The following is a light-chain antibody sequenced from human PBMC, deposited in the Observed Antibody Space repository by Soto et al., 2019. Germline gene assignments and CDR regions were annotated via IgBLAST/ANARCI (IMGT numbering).Light chain of an antibody. V-gene: IGKV1-39*01. CDR3: QQSYSSPPLFT. Sequence: DIQMTQSPSSLSASVGDRVTITCRASQSISRHLNWYQQKPGRAPNLLIYAASSLQSGVPSRFSGSGSGTDFKLTVSSLQPEDFATYYCQQSYSSPPLFTFGPGTKVD. CDR2: AAS. J-gene: IGKJ3*01. CDR1: QSISRH.